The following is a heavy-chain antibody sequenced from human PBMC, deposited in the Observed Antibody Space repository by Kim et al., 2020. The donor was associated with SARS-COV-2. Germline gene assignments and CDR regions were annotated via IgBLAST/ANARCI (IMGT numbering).Heavy chain of an antibody. CDR2: INHSGST. CDR3: ARGLEQQLVIDY. CDR1: GGSFSGYY. Sequence: SETLSLTCAVYGGSFSGYYWSWIRQPPGKGLEWIGEINHSGSTNYNPSLKSRVTISVDTSKNQFSLKLSSVTAADTAVYYSARGLEQQLVIDYWGQGTLV. D-gene: IGHD6-13*01. V-gene: IGHV4-34*01. J-gene: IGHJ4*02.